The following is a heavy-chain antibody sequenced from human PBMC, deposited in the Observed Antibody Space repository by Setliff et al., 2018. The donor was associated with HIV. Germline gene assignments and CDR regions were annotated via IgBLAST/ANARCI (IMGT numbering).Heavy chain of an antibody. V-gene: IGHV4-39*01. CDR2: ISSSGNT. Sequence: SETLSLTCTVSGGSISSTSYYWGWIRQPPGTGLEWIGSISSSGNTYYNPSLKSPVTTSVDTPKNQLSLKLNSVTAADTAVYYCAKTIGRYFDISDNWGQGTLVTVSS. D-gene: IGHD3-9*01. CDR1: GGSISSTSYY. CDR3: AKTIGRYFDISDN. J-gene: IGHJ4*02.